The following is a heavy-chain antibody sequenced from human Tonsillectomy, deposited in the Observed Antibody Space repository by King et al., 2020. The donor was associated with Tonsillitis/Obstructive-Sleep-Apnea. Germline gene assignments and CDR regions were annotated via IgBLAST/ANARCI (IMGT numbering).Heavy chain of an antibody. CDR2: IYYSGST. D-gene: IGHD3-22*01. Sequence: QLQESGPGLXKPSXTXSLTCTVSGGSVXSGSYYWSWIRQPPGKGLEWIGYIYYSGSTNYNPSLKSRVTISVDTSKNQFSLKLSSVTAADTAVYYCVRESPYYYDSSGFPAGDWFDPWGQGTLVTVSS. CDR1: GGSVXSGSYY. J-gene: IGHJ5*02. CDR3: VRESPYYYDSSGFPAGDWFDP. V-gene: IGHV4-61*01.